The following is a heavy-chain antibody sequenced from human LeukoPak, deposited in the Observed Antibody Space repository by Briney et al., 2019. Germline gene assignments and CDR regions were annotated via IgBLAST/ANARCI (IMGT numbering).Heavy chain of an antibody. CDR3: AKDGISTSGWYFNCNWFDP. CDR1: GFTFSSYA. D-gene: IGHD6-19*01. V-gene: IGHV3-23*01. Sequence: PGGSLRLSCAASGFTFSSYAMSWVRQAPGKGLEWVSAISGSGGSTYYADSVKGQFTISRDNSKNTLYLQMNSLRAEDTAVYYCAKDGISTSGWYFNCNWFDPWGQGTLVTVSS. CDR2: ISGSGGST. J-gene: IGHJ5*02.